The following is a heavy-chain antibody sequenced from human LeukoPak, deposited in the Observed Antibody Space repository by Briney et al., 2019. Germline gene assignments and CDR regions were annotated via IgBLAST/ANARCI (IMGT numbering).Heavy chain of an antibody. Sequence: SETLSLTCTVSGGSISSYYWSWIRQPPGKGLEWIGSIYYSGSTYYNPSLKSRVTISVDTSKNQFSLKLSSVTAADTAVYYCARDDPAIAAAGTFDYWGQGTLVTVSS. V-gene: IGHV4-59*05. CDR2: IYYSGST. D-gene: IGHD6-13*01. CDR3: ARDDPAIAAAGTFDY. J-gene: IGHJ4*02. CDR1: GGSISSYY.